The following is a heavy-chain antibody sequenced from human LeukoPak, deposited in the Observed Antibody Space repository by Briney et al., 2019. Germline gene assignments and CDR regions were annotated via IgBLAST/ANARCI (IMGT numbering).Heavy chain of an antibody. Sequence: GGSLRLSCAASGFTFSSYSMNWVRQAPGKGLEWVSSISSSSSYIYYADSVKGRFTISRDNAKNSLYLQMNSLRAEDTAVYYCARAHSGSYLLGYWGQGTLVTVSS. V-gene: IGHV3-21*01. J-gene: IGHJ4*02. CDR2: ISSSSSYI. CDR1: GFTFSSYS. CDR3: ARAHSGSYLLGY. D-gene: IGHD1-26*01.